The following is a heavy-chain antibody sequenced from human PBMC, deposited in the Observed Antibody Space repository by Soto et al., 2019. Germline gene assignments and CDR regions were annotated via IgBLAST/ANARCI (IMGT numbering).Heavy chain of an antibody. CDR3: AKVEALLYGSGSYYKSPFDY. V-gene: IGHV3-23*01. Sequence: GGSLRLSCAASGFTFSSYAMSWVRQAPGKGLEWVSAISGSGGSTYYADSVKGRFTISRDNSKNTLYLQMNSLRAEDTAVYYCAKVEALLYGSGSYYKSPFDYWGQGTLVTVSS. CDR2: ISGSGGST. CDR1: GFTFSSYA. D-gene: IGHD3-10*01. J-gene: IGHJ4*02.